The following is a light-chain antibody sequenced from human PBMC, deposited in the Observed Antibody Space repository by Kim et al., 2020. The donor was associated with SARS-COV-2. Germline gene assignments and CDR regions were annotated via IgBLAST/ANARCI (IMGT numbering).Light chain of an antibody. CDR2: KAS. CDR1: QSSSSW. V-gene: IGKV1-5*03. CDR3: QQYKSYPWT. Sequence: ESVGDRVRITCRASQSSSSWLAWYQKKPGKAPKLLIHKASTLEGAVPSRFSGSESGTEFTLTISSLQPDDFATYYCQQYKSYPWTFGHGTKVDIK. J-gene: IGKJ1*01.